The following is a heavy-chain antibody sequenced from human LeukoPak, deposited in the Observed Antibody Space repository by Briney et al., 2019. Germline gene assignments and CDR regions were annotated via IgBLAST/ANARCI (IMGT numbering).Heavy chain of an antibody. CDR3: ARDFPLKSGYYNFDY. Sequence: ASVKVSCKASGYTFTSYDINWVRQAPGQGLEWMGWISAYNGNTNYAQKLQGRVTMTTDTSTSTAYMELRSLRSDDTAVYYCARDFPLKSGYYNFDYWGQGTLVTVSS. J-gene: IGHJ4*02. CDR2: ISAYNGNT. V-gene: IGHV1-18*01. CDR1: GYTFTSYD. D-gene: IGHD3-22*01.